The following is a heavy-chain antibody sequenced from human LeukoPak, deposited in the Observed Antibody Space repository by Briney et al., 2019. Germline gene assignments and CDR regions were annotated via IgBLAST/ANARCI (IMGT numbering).Heavy chain of an antibody. J-gene: IGHJ4*02. CDR2: INAGNGNT. V-gene: IGHV1-3*03. CDR3: ARGLSLIVATTIFDY. D-gene: IGHD5-12*01. CDR1: GYTFTNYA. Sequence: ASVKVSCKASGYTFTNYAMHWVRQAPGQRLEWMGWINAGNGNTEYAQEFQGRVTITRDTSANTAYMELSTLRPEDMAVYYCARGLSLIVATTIFDYWGQGTLVTVSS.